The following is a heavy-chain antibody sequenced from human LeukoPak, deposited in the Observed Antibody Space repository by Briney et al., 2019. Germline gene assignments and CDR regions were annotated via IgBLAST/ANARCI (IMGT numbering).Heavy chain of an antibody. V-gene: IGHV3-11*01. D-gene: IGHD3-16*01. CDR2: ISGSGSVT. CDR3: ARDREFRLHDP. Sequence: PGGSLRLSCTASGFTFSDYYMSWIRQAPGKGLEWLSYISGSGSVTSYVDSVKGRFTISRDNAKKSLYLQIDSLRAEDTAMYYCARDREFRLHDPWGQGTLVTVSS. J-gene: IGHJ5*02. CDR1: GFTFSDYY.